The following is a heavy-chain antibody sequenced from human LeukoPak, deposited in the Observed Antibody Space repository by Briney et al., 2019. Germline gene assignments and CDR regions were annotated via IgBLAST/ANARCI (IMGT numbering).Heavy chain of an antibody. J-gene: IGHJ4*02. CDR3: GKDSRPSVTTFRSRWTDS. CDR1: GFTFHNNG. V-gene: IGHV3-23*01. D-gene: IGHD4-11*01. CDR2: ISGSSRST. Sequence: GGSLRLSCAASGFTFHNNGMSWVRQAPGKGLEWVSAISGSSRSTYHAESVKGRFTISRDNSKNTLFPQMNSLRAEDTAVYYCGKDSRPSVTTFRSRWTDSWGQGTLVTVPS.